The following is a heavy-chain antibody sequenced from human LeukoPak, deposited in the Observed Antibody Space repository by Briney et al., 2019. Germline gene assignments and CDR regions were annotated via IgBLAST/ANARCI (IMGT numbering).Heavy chain of an antibody. V-gene: IGHV4-59*08. Sequence: PSETLSLTCTVSGGSISSYYWSWIRQPPGKGLEWIGYIYYSGSTNYNPSLKSRVTISVDTSKNQFSLKLSSVTAADTAVYYCARHESGSYYYFDYWGQGTLVTISS. J-gene: IGHJ4*02. CDR3: ARHESGSYYYFDY. CDR1: GGSISSYY. D-gene: IGHD1-26*01. CDR2: IYYSGST.